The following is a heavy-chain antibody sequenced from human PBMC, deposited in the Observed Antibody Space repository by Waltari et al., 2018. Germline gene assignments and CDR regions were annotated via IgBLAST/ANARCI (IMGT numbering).Heavy chain of an antibody. CDR1: GFTFSRYS. CDR3: ARGAAAGSFDY. CDR2: MSYNGSSK. J-gene: IGHJ4*02. Sequence: QVQMVESGGGVVQPGRSLILSCAASGFTFSRYSIPWVRQAPGKGLEWVALMSYNGSSKYYADSVKGRFTISRDNAKNSLYLQMNSLRAEDTAVYYCARGAAAGSFDYWGQGTLVTVSS. V-gene: IGHV3-30*07. D-gene: IGHD6-13*01.